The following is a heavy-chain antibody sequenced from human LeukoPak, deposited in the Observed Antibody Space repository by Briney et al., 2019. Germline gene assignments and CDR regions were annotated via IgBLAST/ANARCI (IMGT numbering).Heavy chain of an antibody. J-gene: IGHJ6*03. CDR3: AREERFVVVPAATYYYYMDV. V-gene: IGHV3-7*01. Sequence: GGSLRLSCAASGFTFSSYWMSWVRQAPGKGLEWVANIKQDGSEKYYVDSVKGRFTISRDNAKNSLYLQMNSLRAEDTAVYYCAREERFVVVPAATYYYYMDVWGKGTTVTISS. CDR1: GFTFSSYW. D-gene: IGHD2-2*01. CDR2: IKQDGSEK.